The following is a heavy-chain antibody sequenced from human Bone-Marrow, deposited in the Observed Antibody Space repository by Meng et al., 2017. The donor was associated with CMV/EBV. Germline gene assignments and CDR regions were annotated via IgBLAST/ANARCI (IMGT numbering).Heavy chain of an antibody. V-gene: IGHV3-23*01. CDR2: ISGGGSTT. Sequence: SCKASGYGFNAYNFHWVRQAPGKGLEWVSVISGGGSTTYYADSVKGRFTLSRDNSKNTVYLQMNSLRADDTAVYYCAKKVSGNAPLDYWGQGTLVTVSS. CDR1: GYGFNAYN. D-gene: IGHD5/OR15-5a*01. CDR3: AKKVSGNAPLDY. J-gene: IGHJ4*02.